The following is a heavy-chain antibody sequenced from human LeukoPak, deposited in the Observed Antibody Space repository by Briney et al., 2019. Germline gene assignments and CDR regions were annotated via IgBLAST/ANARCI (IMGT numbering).Heavy chain of an antibody. CDR2: INHSGST. Sequence: SETLSLTCTVSGGSISSYYWSWIRQPPGKGLEWIGEINHSGSTNYNPSLKSRVTISVDTSKNQFSLKLSSVTAADTAVYYCARGVRTVVTRADYYYYYMDVWGKGTTVTVSS. D-gene: IGHD4-23*01. CDR3: ARGVRTVVTRADYYYYYMDV. J-gene: IGHJ6*03. CDR1: GGSISSYY. V-gene: IGHV4-34*01.